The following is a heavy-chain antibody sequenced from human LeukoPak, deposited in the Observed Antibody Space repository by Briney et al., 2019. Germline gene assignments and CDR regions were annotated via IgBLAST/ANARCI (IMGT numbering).Heavy chain of an antibody. J-gene: IGHJ6*03. V-gene: IGHV1-2*02. D-gene: IGHD6-13*01. CDR3: ARDVTVWSIAAAGNYYYMDV. CDR2: INPNSDGT. CDR1: GYTFTDYY. Sequence: ASEKVSCKASGYTFTDYYMHWVRQAPGQGLEWMGWINPNSDGTSYEQNFQGRVTMTRDTSVSTAYMELSSLRSDDTAVYYCARDVTVWSIAAAGNYYYMDVWGKGTTVTVSS.